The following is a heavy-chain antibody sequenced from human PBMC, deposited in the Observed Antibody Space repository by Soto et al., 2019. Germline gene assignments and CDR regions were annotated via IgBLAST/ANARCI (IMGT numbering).Heavy chain of an antibody. CDR2: IYYSGST. Sequence: SETLSLTCTVSGGSISSYYWSWIRQPPGKGLEWIGYIYYSGSTNYNPSLKSRVTISADTSKNQFSLKLSSVTAADTAVYYCARRGYCSSTSCYNIDAFDIWGQGTMVTVSS. V-gene: IGHV4-59*08. J-gene: IGHJ3*02. D-gene: IGHD2-2*02. CDR3: ARRGYCSSTSCYNIDAFDI. CDR1: GGSISSYY.